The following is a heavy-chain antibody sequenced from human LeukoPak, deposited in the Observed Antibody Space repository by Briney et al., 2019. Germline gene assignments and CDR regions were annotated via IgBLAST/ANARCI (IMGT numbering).Heavy chain of an antibody. Sequence: GGSLRLSCAASGLTVSSNYMSWVRQAQGKGLEWVSVIYSGGSTYYADSVKGRFTISRDNSKNTLYLQMNSLRAEDTAVYYCARGGVEMATIYFDYWGQGTLVTVSS. D-gene: IGHD5-24*01. CDR2: IYSGGST. CDR3: ARGGVEMATIYFDY. CDR1: GLTVSSNY. V-gene: IGHV3-53*01. J-gene: IGHJ4*02.